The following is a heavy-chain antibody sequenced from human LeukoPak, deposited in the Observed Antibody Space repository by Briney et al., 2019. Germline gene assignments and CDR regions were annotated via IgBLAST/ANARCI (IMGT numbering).Heavy chain of an antibody. J-gene: IGHJ4*02. CDR2: ISSSGSTI. CDR3: ARETRWQWLAY. Sequence: PGGSLRLSCAASGFTFSSYEMNWVRQAPGKGLEWVSYISSSGSTIYYADSVKGRFTISRDNAKNSLYLQMNSLRAEDTAVYYCARETRWQWLAYWGQGTLVTVSS. V-gene: IGHV3-48*03. CDR1: GFTFSSYE. D-gene: IGHD6-19*01.